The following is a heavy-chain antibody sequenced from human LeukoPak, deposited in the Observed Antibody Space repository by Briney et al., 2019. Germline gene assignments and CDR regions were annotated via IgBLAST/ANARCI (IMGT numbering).Heavy chain of an antibody. CDR1: GYTFTDYY. CDR2: INPNSGGT. V-gene: IGHV1-2*02. Sequence: GASVKLSCKASGYTFTDYYMYWVRQAPGQGREWMGSINPNSGGTKYAQKFQGGVTMTRDTSISTAYMELNRLRSDDTAVYYCASGPRIAAAAYGDWYFDLWGRGTLVTVSS. J-gene: IGHJ2*01. CDR3: ASGPRIAAAAYGDWYFDL. D-gene: IGHD6-13*01.